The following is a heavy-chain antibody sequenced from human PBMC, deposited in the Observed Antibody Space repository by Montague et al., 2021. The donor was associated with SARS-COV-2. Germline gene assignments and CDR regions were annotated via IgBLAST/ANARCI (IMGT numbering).Heavy chain of an antibody. CDR3: ARLGDAVVPSPILGVGPYYSYYYLDV. CDR1: GGSFSTYS. J-gene: IGHJ6*03. V-gene: IGHV4-34*01. CDR2: IHHGGST. Sequence: SETLSLTCAVHGGSFSTYSWNWIRQPPGKGLEWIGEIHHGGSTNYNPSLKSRVTISADTSNNQFSMKLTSVAAADMAVYYCARLGDAVVPSPILGVGPYYSYYYLDVWGKGTPVTVSS. D-gene: IGHD3-10*01.